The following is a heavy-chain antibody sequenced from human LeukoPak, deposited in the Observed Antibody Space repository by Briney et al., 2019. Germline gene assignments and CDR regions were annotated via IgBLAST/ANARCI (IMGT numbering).Heavy chain of an antibody. D-gene: IGHD3-16*01. V-gene: IGHV3-7*03. CDR2: INHNGNVN. J-gene: IGHJ6*02. CDR3: ARGGGLDV. Sequence: GGSLRPSCAASGFTFSSYSMNWVRQAPGKGLEWVASINHNGNVNYYVDSVEGRFTISRDNAKNSLYLQMSNLRAEDTAVYFCARGGGLDVWGQGATVTVSS. CDR1: GFTFSSYS.